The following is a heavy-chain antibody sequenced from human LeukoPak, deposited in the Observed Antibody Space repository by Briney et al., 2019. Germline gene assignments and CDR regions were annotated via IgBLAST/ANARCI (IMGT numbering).Heavy chain of an antibody. CDR2: INHSGST. Sequence: SETLSLACAVYGGSFSGYYWSWIRQPPGKGLEWIGEINHSGSTNYNPSPKSRVTISVDTSKNQFSLKLSSVTAADTAVYYCARGGIAARPGMKKLNWFDPWGQGTLVTVSS. D-gene: IGHD6-6*01. CDR1: GGSFSGYY. J-gene: IGHJ5*02. CDR3: ARGGIAARPGMKKLNWFDP. V-gene: IGHV4-34*01.